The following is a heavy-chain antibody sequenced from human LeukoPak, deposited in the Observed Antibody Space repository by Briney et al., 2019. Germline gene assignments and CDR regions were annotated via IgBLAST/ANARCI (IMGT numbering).Heavy chain of an antibody. CDR3: ARGYDSREENTDDAFDI. J-gene: IGHJ3*02. CDR2: ISAYNGNT. D-gene: IGHD3-22*01. V-gene: IGHV1-18*01. Sequence: ASVKVSCKASGYTFTSYGISWVRQAPGQGLEWMGWISAYNGNTNYAQKLQGRVTMTTDTSTSTAYMELRSLRSDDTAVYYCARGYDSREENTDDAFDIWGQGTMVTVSS. CDR1: GYTFTSYG.